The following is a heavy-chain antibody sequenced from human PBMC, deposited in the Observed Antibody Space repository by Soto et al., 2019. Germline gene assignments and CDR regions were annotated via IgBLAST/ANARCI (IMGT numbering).Heavy chain of an antibody. J-gene: IGHJ6*03. D-gene: IGHD3-16*02. CDR3: AKDIGPSLGELSLSGRKAVHYMDV. CDR1: GFTFDDYA. Sequence: GGSLRLSCAASGFTFDDYAMHWVRQAPGKGLEWVSGISWNSGSIGYADSVKGRFTISRDNAKNSLYLQMNGLRAEDTALYYCAKDIGPSLGELSLSGRKAVHYMDVWGKGTTVTVSS. CDR2: ISWNSGSI. V-gene: IGHV3-9*01.